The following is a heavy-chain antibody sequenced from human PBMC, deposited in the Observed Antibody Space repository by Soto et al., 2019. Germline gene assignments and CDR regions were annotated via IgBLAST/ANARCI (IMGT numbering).Heavy chain of an antibody. Sequence: SKTLSLTCTVSGGSISSYYWSWIRQPPGKGLEWIGYIYYSGSTNYNPSLKSRVTISVDTSKNQFSLKLSSVTAADTAVYYCARALHDSSGYLEEYYFDYWGQGTLVTVSS. CDR3: ARALHDSSGYLEEYYFDY. CDR1: GGSISSYY. D-gene: IGHD3-22*01. V-gene: IGHV4-59*01. J-gene: IGHJ4*02. CDR2: IYYSGST.